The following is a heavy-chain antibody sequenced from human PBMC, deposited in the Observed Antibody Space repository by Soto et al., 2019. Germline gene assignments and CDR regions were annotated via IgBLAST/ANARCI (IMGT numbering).Heavy chain of an antibody. CDR1: GDSVSSNSAA. V-gene: IGHV6-1*01. J-gene: IGHJ5*02. CDR2: TYYRSKWYN. Sequence: PSQTLSLTCAISGDSVSSNSAAWNWIRQSPSRGLEWLGRTYYRSKWYNDYAVSVKSRITINPDTSKNQFSLQLNSVTPEDTALYYCSREISYGDHLRWFDPWGQRPLVTVSS. D-gene: IGHD4-17*01. CDR3: SREISYGDHLRWFDP.